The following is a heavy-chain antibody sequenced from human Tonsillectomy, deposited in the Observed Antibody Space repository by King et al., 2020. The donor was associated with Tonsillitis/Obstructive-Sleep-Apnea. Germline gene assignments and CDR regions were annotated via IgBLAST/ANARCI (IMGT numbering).Heavy chain of an antibody. V-gene: IGHV5-51*03. D-gene: IGHD2-21*01. CDR3: ARKGVNSVFFDS. Sequence: QLVQSGAHMRKPGESLKISCKRSGYSFTSYWIGWVRQMPGKGLEWMGIIDPRDSDSTYSPSLQGQVTISADKSINTAFLQWNSLKASDTAMYYCARKGVNSVFFDSWGQGTQVTVSS. J-gene: IGHJ4*02. CDR1: GYSFTSYW. CDR2: IDPRDSDS.